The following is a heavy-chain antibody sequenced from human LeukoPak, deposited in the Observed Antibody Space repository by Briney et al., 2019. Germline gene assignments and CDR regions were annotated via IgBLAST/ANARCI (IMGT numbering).Heavy chain of an antibody. CDR3: ARDKVPGDQ. Sequence: PSETLSLTCTVSGASIRSYFWTWIRQPPGKGLEWIGYIYYSGTTNYNPSLNSRVTLSVDTSKNQLSLKMSSVTAADTAVYYCARDKVPGDQWGQGTLVTVSS. D-gene: IGHD3-10*01. V-gene: IGHV4-59*01. J-gene: IGHJ4*02. CDR1: GASIRSYF. CDR2: IYYSGTT.